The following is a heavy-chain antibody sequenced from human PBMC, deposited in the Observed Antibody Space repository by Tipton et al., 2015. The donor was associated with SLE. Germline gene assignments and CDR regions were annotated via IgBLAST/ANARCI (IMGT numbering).Heavy chain of an antibody. V-gene: IGHV4-61*01. CDR1: GDSVISGTYY. D-gene: IGHD6-13*01. J-gene: IGHJ4*02. CDR3: ARGFSSNWYLDS. CDR2: IYYSGGT. Sequence: TLSLTCTVSGDSVISGTYYWSWIRQPPGKGLEWIGYIYYSGGTIYNPSLKSRVTVSLDTSKNQFSLKLTSVTAADTAVYYCARGFSSNWYLDSWGQGTLVTVSS.